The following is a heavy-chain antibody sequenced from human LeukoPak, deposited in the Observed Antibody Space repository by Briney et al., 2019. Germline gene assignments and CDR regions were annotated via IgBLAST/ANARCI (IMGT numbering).Heavy chain of an antibody. V-gene: IGHV1-2*02. CDR1: GYTFTDYY. D-gene: IGHD1-26*01. CDR2: INPNSGGT. CDR3: ARVTKVGATGSSFDY. J-gene: IGHJ4*02. Sequence: ASVKVSCKASGYTFTDYYMHWVRQAPGQGLEWMGWINPNSGGTNYAQKFQGRVTMTRDTSISTAYMELSRLRSDDTAVYYCARVTKVGATGSSFDYWGQGTLVTVSS.